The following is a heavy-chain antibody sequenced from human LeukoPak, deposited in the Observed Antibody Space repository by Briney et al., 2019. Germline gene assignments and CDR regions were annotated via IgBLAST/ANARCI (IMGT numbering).Heavy chain of an antibody. J-gene: IGHJ4*02. V-gene: IGHV3-23*01. Sequence: GGSLRLSCTVSGFTFRNYGMNWVRQAPGKGLEWVSGIIGGGDYTYYADSVKGRFTISRDNSKNTLYLHMNNLRVDDTALYYCAKSSRVGTYYFDHWGQGTVVTVSS. D-gene: IGHD1-26*01. CDR3: AKSSRVGTYYFDH. CDR1: GFTFRNYG. CDR2: IIGGGDYT.